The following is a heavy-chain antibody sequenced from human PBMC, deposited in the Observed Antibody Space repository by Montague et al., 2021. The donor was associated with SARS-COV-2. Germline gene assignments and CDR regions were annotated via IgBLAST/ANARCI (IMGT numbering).Heavy chain of an antibody. CDR3: ASSGGYYYSYQGVDV. CDR2: INYSGST. J-gene: IGHJ6*02. V-gene: IGHV4-59*01. Sequence: INYSGSTSYNPSLKSRVTISVDMSKNQLSLKLNSVTAADTDVYYCASSGGYYYSYQGVDVWGQGTTVNVAS. D-gene: IGHD3-10*01.